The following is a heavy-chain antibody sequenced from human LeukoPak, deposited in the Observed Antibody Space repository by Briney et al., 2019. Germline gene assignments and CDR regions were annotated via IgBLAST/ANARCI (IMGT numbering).Heavy chain of an antibody. CDR1: GFTFSSYE. D-gene: IGHD3-10*01. J-gene: IGHJ4*02. CDR2: ISSSGSTI. CDR3: AKGYYGSGSYGWFDY. V-gene: IGHV3-48*03. Sequence: PGGSLRLSCAASGFTFSSYEMNWVGQAPGKGLEWVSYISSSGSTIYYADSVKGRFTISRDNAKNSLYLQMNSLRAEDTAVYSCAKGYYGSGSYGWFDYWGQGTLVTVSS.